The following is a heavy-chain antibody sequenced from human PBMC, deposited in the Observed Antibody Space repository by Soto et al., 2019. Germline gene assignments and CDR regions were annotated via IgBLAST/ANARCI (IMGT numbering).Heavy chain of an antibody. CDR1: GFTFSDYY. Sequence: AGGSLRLSCAASGFTFSDYYMSWIRQAPGKGLEWVSYISSSGSTIYYADSVKGRFTISRDNAKNSLYLQMNSLRAEDTAVYYCASAELGYCSGGSCFVAFDIWGQGTMVTVSS. CDR2: ISSSGSTI. V-gene: IGHV3-11*01. J-gene: IGHJ3*02. CDR3: ASAELGYCSGGSCFVAFDI. D-gene: IGHD2-15*01.